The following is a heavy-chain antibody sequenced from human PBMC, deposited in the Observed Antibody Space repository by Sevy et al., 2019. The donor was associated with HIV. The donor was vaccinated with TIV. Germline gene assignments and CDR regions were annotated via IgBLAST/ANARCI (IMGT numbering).Heavy chain of an antibody. D-gene: IGHD3-16*01. CDR1: GGSIRSVYW. CDR2: IYHRGYT. V-gene: IGHV4-4*02. CDR3: ARGGETPRGFDP. J-gene: IGHJ5*02. Sequence: SENLSLTCAVSGGSIRSVYWWHWVRQPPGKGLEWIGEIYHRGYTNHNPSLKSRVTISVDNFKNQFSLNLYSVTAADTAVYYCARGGETPRGFDPWGQGSLVTVSS.